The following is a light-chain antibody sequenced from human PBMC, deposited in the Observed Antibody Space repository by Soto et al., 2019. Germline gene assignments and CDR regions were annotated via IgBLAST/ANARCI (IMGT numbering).Light chain of an antibody. CDR3: QQYGNSIPIT. CDR2: DAS. J-gene: IGKJ5*01. V-gene: IGKV3D-11*02. CDR1: QSVSSY. Sequence: EVVLTQSPATLSLSPGERATLSCSASQSVSSYLARYQQKPGQAPRLLIYDASNRATGIPARFSGSGPGTDFTLTISSLEPEDFAVYYCQQYGNSIPITFGQGTRLEIK.